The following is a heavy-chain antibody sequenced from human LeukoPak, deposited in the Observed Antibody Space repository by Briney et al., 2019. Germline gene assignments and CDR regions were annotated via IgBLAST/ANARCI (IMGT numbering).Heavy chain of an antibody. CDR2: MNPNSGNT. CDR1: GYTFTSYD. Sequence: ASVKVSCKASGYTFTSYDINWVRQATGQGLEWMGWMNPNSGNTGYAQKFQGRVTMTRNTSISTAYMELSSLRSEDTAVYYCARGSTSSYYYYHYYMDVWGKGTTVTVSS. D-gene: IGHD2-2*01. CDR3: ARGSTSSYYYYHYYMDV. V-gene: IGHV1-8*01. J-gene: IGHJ6*03.